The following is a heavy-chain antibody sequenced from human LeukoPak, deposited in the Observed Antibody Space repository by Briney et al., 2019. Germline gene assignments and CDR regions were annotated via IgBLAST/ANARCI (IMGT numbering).Heavy chain of an antibody. CDR3: ARVAVAGPDYYYYGMDV. V-gene: IGHV3-30-3*01. CDR2: ISYDGSNK. Sequence: GRSLRVSCAASGYTFSRDAMHWVRQAPGKGLEWVAVISYDGSNKYYADSVKGRFTISRDNSKNTLYLQMNSLRAEDTAVYYCARVAVAGPDYYYYGMDVWGQGATVTVSS. CDR1: GYTFSRDA. J-gene: IGHJ6*02. D-gene: IGHD6-19*01.